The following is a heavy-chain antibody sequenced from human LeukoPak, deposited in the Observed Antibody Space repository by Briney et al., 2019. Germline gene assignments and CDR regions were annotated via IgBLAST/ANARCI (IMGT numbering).Heavy chain of an antibody. J-gene: IGHJ4*02. V-gene: IGHV4-34*01. D-gene: IGHD3-22*01. CDR3: ARGQKYYYDSSGYGPNDY. CDR1: GGSYSGYY. Sequence: PSETLSLTCAVYGGSYSGYYWSWLRQPPGKGLEWIGEINHSGSTKYNPSLKSRVTISIDTSKNQFSLKVSSVTAADTAVYYCARGQKYYYDSSGYGPNDYWGQGTLVTVSS. CDR2: INHSGST.